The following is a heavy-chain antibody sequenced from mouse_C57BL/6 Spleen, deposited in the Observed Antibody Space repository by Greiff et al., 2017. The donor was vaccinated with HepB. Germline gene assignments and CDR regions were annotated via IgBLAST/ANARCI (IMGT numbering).Heavy chain of an antibody. CDR2: FYPGSGSI. V-gene: IGHV1-62-2*01. J-gene: IGHJ4*01. Sequence: QVQLKESGAELVKPGASVKLSCKASGYTFTEYTIHWVKQRSGQGLEWIGWFYPGSGSIKYNEKFKDKATLTADKSSSTVYMELSRLTSEDSAVYFCARDDYDGYYRDYYAMDYWGQGTSVTVSS. CDR3: ARDDYDGYYRDYYAMDY. D-gene: IGHD2-3*01. CDR1: GYTFTEYT.